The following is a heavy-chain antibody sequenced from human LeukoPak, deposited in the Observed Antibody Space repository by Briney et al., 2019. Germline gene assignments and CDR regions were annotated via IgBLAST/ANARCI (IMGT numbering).Heavy chain of an antibody. CDR3: ASSSGSYSAFDI. CDR1: GDSISSYY. V-gene: IGHV4-4*07. Sequence: SETLSLTCTVSGDSISSYYWSWIRQPAGKGLEWIGRIYTSGSTNYNPSLKSRVTMSVDTSRNQFSLKLSSVTAADTAVYYCASSSGSYSAFDIWGQGTMVTVSS. D-gene: IGHD1-26*01. CDR2: IYTSGST. J-gene: IGHJ3*02.